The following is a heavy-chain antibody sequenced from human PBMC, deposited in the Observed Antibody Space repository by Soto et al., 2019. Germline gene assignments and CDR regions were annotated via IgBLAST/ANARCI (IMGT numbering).Heavy chain of an antibody. CDR1: GFTFGDYA. CDR3: TRDFVVVPAAIRPHYYGMDV. Sequence: SGGSLRLSXPASGFTFGDYAMSWFRQAPGKGLEWVGFIRSKAYGGTTEYAASVKGRFTISRDDSKSIAYLQMNSLKTEDTAVYYCTRDFVVVPAAIRPHYYGMDVWGQGTTVTVSS. D-gene: IGHD2-2*02. CDR2: IRSKAYGGTT. J-gene: IGHJ6*02. V-gene: IGHV3-49*03.